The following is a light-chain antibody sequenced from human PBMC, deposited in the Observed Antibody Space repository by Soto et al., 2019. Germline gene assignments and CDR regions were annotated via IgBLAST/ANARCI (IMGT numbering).Light chain of an antibody. Sequence: DIQMTQSPSTLSASVGDRVTITCRASQSVSNWLAWYQQKPGKVPKLLIFQASTLETGVPSRFSGSGSGTEFTLSISSLQPDDFATHYCQHYDVYPSTFGQGTKLEIK. CDR3: QHYDVYPST. V-gene: IGKV1-5*03. CDR2: QAS. CDR1: QSVSNW. J-gene: IGKJ2*01.